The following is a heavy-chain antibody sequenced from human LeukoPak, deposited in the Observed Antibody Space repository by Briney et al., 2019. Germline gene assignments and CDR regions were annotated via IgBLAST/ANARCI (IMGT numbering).Heavy chain of an antibody. J-gene: IGHJ5*02. Sequence: ASVKVSCKASGYTFINYGISWVRQAPGQGLEWMGWISAENGNTGYVENLQGRVTMTTDTSSSTVYMELRSLRPDDTAVYYCARVPRQVRGAIVPNWFDPWGQGTLVTVSS. CDR1: GYTFINYG. CDR3: ARVPRQVRGAIVPNWFDP. V-gene: IGHV1-18*01. CDR2: ISAENGNT. D-gene: IGHD3-10*01.